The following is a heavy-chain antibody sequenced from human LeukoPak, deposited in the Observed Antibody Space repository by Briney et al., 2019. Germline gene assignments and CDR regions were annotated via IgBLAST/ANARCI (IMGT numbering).Heavy chain of an antibody. Sequence: PSETLSLTCTVPGGSISGSSYYWGWIRQPPGKGLEWIGSIYYSGSTYYNPSLKSRVTISVDTSKNQFSLKLSSVTAADTAVYYCVTCGGDCYSGGLFDYWGQGTLVTVSS. CDR3: VTCGGDCYSGGLFDY. CDR2: IYYSGST. D-gene: IGHD2-21*02. CDR1: GGSISGSSYY. V-gene: IGHV4-39*07. J-gene: IGHJ4*02.